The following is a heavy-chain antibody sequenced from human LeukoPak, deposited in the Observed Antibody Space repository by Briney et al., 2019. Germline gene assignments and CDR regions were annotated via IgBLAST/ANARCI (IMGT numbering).Heavy chain of an antibody. Sequence: GASVKVSCKASGYTFTGYYMHWVRQAPGQGLEWMGWINPNSGGTNYAQKFQGRVTMTRDTSISTAYMELSRLRSDDTAVYYCARVSRQKDYYGSGSSYDYWGQGTLVTVSS. CDR1: GYTFTGYY. V-gene: IGHV1-2*02. CDR3: ARVSRQKDYYGSGSSYDY. J-gene: IGHJ4*02. D-gene: IGHD3-10*01. CDR2: INPNSGGT.